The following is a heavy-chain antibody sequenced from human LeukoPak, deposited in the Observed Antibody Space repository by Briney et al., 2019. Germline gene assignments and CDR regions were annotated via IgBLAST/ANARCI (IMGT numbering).Heavy chain of an antibody. CDR1: GFTFSDYY. V-gene: IGHV3-11*06. D-gene: IGHD6-19*01. CDR2: ISSSSSYI. J-gene: IGHJ4*02. CDR3: ARGYRPIIAVAGTVDY. Sequence: GGSLRLSCAASGFTFSDYYMSWIRQAPGKGLEWVSSISSSSSYIYYADSVKGRFTISRDNAKNSLYLQMNSLRAEDTAVYYCARGYRPIIAVAGTVDYWGQGTLVTVSS.